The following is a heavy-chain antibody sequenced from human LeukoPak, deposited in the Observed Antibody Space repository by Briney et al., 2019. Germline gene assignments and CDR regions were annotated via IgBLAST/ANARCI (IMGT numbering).Heavy chain of an antibody. CDR1: GGSFSGYY. Sequence: PSETLSLTCAVYGGSFSGYYWSWIRQPPGKGLEWIGEINHSGSTNYNPPLKSRVTISVDTSKNQFSLKLSSVTAADTAVYYCARATPRYSNAVLRYFDLFDYWGQGTLVTVSS. V-gene: IGHV4-34*01. CDR3: ARATPRYSNAVLRYFDLFDY. CDR2: INHSGST. J-gene: IGHJ4*02. D-gene: IGHD3-9*01.